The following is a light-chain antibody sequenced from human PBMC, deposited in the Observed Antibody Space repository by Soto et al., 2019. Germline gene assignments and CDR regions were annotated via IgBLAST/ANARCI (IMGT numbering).Light chain of an antibody. J-gene: IGKJ1*01. CDR1: QSISSW. V-gene: IGKV1-5*01. CDR2: DAS. CDR3: QQYNSYSQT. Sequence: IQMTQSPSTLSAHVGDRVTITCWASQSISSWLAWYQQKPGKAPKLLIYDASSLESGVPSRFSGSGSGTEFTLTISSLQPDDFATYYCQQYNSYSQTFGQGTKVDIK.